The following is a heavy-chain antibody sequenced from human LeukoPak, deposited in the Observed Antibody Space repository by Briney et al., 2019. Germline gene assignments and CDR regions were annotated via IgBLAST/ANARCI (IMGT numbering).Heavy chain of an antibody. J-gene: IGHJ6*03. D-gene: IGHD3-3*02. CDR3: ARAVVLVYYYYMDV. CDR1: GFTFSSYG. V-gene: IGHV3-23*01. Sequence: GGTLRLSCAASGFTFSSYGMSWVRQAPGKGLEWVSAISGSGGSTYYADSVKGRFTISRDNAKNSLYLQMNSLRAEDTALYYCARAVVLVYYYYMDVWGKGTTVTVSS. CDR2: ISGSGGST.